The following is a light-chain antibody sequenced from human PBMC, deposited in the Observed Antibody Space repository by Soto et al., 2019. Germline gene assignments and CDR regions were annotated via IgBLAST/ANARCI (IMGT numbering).Light chain of an antibody. CDR2: KAS. J-gene: IGKJ1*01. V-gene: IGKV1-5*03. Sequence: DIQMTQSPSTLSASVGDRVTITCRASQSISDWLAWYQQKPGKAPKLLIYKASSLESGVPSRFRGGGSGTEFTHTISSLQPDEFATSYCLEDDSLWTFGERHASLWTFGQGTKVE. CDR3: LEDDSLWTFGERHASLWT. CDR1: QSISDW.